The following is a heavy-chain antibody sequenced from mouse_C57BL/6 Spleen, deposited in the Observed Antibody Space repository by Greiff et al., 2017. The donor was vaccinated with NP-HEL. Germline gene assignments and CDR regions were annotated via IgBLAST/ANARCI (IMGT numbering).Heavy chain of an antibody. CDR2: IHPNSGST. Sequence: QVQLQQPGAELVKPGASVKLSCKASGYTFTSYWMHWVKQRPGQGLEWIGMIHPNSGSTNYNEKFKSKATLTVDKSSSTAYMQLSSLTSADSAVYYCARFGVDYFDYWGQGTTLTVSS. V-gene: IGHV1-64*01. CDR1: GYTFTSYW. CDR3: ARFGVDYFDY. J-gene: IGHJ2*01.